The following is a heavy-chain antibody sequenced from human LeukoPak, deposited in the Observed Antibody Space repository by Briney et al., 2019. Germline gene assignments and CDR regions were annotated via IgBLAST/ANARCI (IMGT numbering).Heavy chain of an antibody. J-gene: IGHJ4*02. CDR2: ITRGSIYT. D-gene: IGHD6-13*01. CDR1: GFTFSNYN. CDR3: AKDSGYTSSWYFGDY. V-gene: IGHV3-21*01. Sequence: PGGSLRLSCAASGFTFSNYNMNWVRQTPGKGLEWVSSITRGSIYTFYADSVKGRFTISRDNAKNSLSLQMNSLRAEDTAVYYCAKDSGYTSSWYFGDYWGQGTLVTVSS.